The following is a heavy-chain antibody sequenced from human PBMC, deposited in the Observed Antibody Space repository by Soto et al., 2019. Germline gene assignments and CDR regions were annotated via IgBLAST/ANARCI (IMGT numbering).Heavy chain of an antibody. V-gene: IGHV3-30-3*01. Sequence: QVQLVESGGGVVQPGRSLRLSCAASGFTFSSYAMHWVRQAPGKGLEWVAVISYDGSNKYYADSVKGRFTISRDNSKNTLYLQMNSLRAEDTAVYYWARVPSSSGRAHFYYWGQGTLVTVSS. CDR1: GFTFSSYA. D-gene: IGHD2-15*01. J-gene: IGHJ4*02. CDR3: ARVPSSSGRAHFYY. CDR2: ISYDGSNK.